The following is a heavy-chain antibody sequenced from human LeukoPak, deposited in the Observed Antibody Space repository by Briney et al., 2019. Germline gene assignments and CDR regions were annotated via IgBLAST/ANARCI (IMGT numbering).Heavy chain of an antibody. CDR2: ISYDGSNK. D-gene: IGHD3-10*01. CDR1: GFTFSSYA. CDR3: ARDPLSGSGHFDY. Sequence: GGSLRLSCAASGFTFSSYAMHWVRQAPGKGLEWVAVISYDGSNKYYADSVKGRFTISRDNSKNTLYLQMNSLRAEDTAVYYCARDPLSGSGHFDYWGQGTLVTVSS. J-gene: IGHJ4*02. V-gene: IGHV3-30*04.